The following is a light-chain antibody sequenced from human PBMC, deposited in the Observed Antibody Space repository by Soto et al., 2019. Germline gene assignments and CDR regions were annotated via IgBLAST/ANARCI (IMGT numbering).Light chain of an antibody. CDR2: EGT. CDR1: ISDVGGYNL. V-gene: IGLV2-14*02. CDR3: SSYTSRSTLVA. Sequence: QSALTQPASVSGSPGQSIIISCSGGISDVGGYNLVSWYQHHPDKAPKVIIYEGTKRPSGVSTRFSGSKSGNTASLTISGLQTEDEADYYCSSYTSRSTLVAFGGGTKVTVL. J-gene: IGLJ2*01.